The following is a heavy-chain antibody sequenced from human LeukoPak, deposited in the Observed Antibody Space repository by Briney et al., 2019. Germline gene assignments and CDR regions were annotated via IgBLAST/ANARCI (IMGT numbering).Heavy chain of an antibody. D-gene: IGHD5-18*01. CDR3: ARDDNHSFPDY. Sequence: ASVKVSCKASGYTFTGYYMHWVRQAPGQGLEWMGWINPNSGGTNYAQKFQGRVTMTRDTSISTAYMELRSLRSDDTAVYYCARDDNHSFPDYWGQGTLVTVSS. J-gene: IGHJ4*02. CDR2: INPNSGGT. V-gene: IGHV1-2*02. CDR1: GYTFTGYY.